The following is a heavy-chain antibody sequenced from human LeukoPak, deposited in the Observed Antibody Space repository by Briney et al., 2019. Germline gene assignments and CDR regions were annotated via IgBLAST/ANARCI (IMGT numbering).Heavy chain of an antibody. CDR3: ARDLAARRYYYYYYMDV. CDR1: GFTFSSYS. CDR2: ISSSSSYI. J-gene: IGHJ6*03. Sequence: GGSLRLSCAASGFTFSSYSMNWVRQAPGKGLEWVSSISSSSSYIYYADSVKGRFTISRDNAKNSLYLQMKSLRAEDTAVYYCARDLAARRYYYYYYMDVWGKGTTVTVS. D-gene: IGHD6-6*01. V-gene: IGHV3-21*01.